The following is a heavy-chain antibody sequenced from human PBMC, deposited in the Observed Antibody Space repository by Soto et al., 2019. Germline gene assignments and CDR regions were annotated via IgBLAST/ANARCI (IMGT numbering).Heavy chain of an antibody. CDR1: GGSLTDHY. CDR2: VYYSGAT. CDR3: ARGNDWKSSTFDI. V-gene: IGHV4-59*11. J-gene: IGHJ3*02. Sequence: QVQLQESGPGLVKPSETLTLTCTVAGGSLTDHYWNWFRQSPGRGLQWIGYVYYSGATSYNPSLTSGVTMTVDTSKNQFSLKLRSVTAADTAVYFCARGNDWKSSTFDIWGQGTMVSVSS. D-gene: IGHD2-21*01.